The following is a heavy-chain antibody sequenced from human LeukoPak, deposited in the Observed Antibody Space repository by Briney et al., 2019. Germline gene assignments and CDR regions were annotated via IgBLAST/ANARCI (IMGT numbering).Heavy chain of an antibody. CDR3: ASGRGPADAFDI. J-gene: IGHJ3*02. CDR2: ISYDGSNK. V-gene: IGHV3-30*03. CDR1: GFTFSSYG. Sequence: GRSLRLSCAASGFTFSSYGMHWVRQAPGKGLEWVAVISYDGSNKYYADPVKGRLTISRDNSKNTLYLQMNSLRAEDTAVYYCASGRGPADAFDIWGQGTMVTVSS. D-gene: IGHD2-15*01.